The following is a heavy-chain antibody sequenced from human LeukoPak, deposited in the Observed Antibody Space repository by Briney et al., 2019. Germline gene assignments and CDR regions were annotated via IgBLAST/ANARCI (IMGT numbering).Heavy chain of an antibody. V-gene: IGHV1-46*01. D-gene: IGHD2-21*01. Sequence: ASVKVSCKAPGYTFTSYYMHWVRQAPGQGLEWMGIINPSGGSTSYAQKFQGRVTMTRDTSTSTVYMELSSLRSEDTAVYYCASPIPSRLWSTIDAFDIWGQGTMVTVSS. J-gene: IGHJ3*02. CDR3: ASPIPSRLWSTIDAFDI. CDR2: INPSGGST. CDR1: GYTFTSYY.